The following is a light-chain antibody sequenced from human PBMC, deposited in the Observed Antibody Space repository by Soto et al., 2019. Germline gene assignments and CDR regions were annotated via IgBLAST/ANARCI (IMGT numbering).Light chain of an antibody. CDR2: TAF. Sequence: DIQMTQSPSSLSASVGDRVTITCRASQSINNNLNWFQQKPGKAPTVLIYTAFSLQGGVPSRFSGSGSGTDFALTISSLQPEDFATYYCQQTYRTPLTFGGGTKVDIK. J-gene: IGKJ4*01. V-gene: IGKV1-39*01. CDR3: QQTYRTPLT. CDR1: QSINNN.